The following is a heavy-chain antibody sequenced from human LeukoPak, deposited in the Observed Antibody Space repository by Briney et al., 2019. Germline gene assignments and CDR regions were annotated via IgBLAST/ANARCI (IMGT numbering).Heavy chain of an antibody. Sequence: GGSLRLSCEASRFIFSDYWMSWVRQAPGKGLEWVANIKQDGSEKYYGDSVKGRFTISRDNAKNSLYLQMKSLRAEDTAVYYCMTLAGAGYYYDVLDVWGQGTTVTLSS. J-gene: IGHJ6*02. D-gene: IGHD6-19*01. CDR2: IKQDGSEK. CDR3: MTLAGAGYYYDVLDV. CDR1: RFIFSDYW. V-gene: IGHV3-7*01.